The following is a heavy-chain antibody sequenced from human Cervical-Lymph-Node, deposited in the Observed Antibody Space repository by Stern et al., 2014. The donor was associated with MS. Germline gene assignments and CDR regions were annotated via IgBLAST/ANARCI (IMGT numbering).Heavy chain of an antibody. V-gene: IGHV2-5*02. CDR3: AHSFGSVSGTYSSLDV. CDR2: IYWDDDD. CDR1: GFSLSADGVG. D-gene: IGHD1-7*01. Sequence: QVTLRESAPSLVRPTQTVTLTCTVSGFSLSADGVGVGWIRQAPGKALEWLALIYWDDDDRYSQSLKNRLAIRKDTSKNQVVLTMTDMDPEDTGTYYCAHSFGSVSGTYSSLDVWGQGTTVTVS. J-gene: IGHJ6*02.